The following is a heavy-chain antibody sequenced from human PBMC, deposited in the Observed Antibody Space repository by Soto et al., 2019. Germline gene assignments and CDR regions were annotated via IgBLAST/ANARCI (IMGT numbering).Heavy chain of an antibody. CDR2: IYYSGST. CDR3: AGVLRSATTEYFHQ. CDR1: GGSISSGGYY. Sequence: SLTCTVSGGSISSGGYYWSWIRQHPGKGLEWIGYIYYSGSTYYNPSLKSRVTISVDTSKNQFSLKLSSVTAADTAVYYCAGVLRSATTEYFHQWGQGTLVTVSS. V-gene: IGHV4-31*03. J-gene: IGHJ1*01. D-gene: IGHD2-15*01.